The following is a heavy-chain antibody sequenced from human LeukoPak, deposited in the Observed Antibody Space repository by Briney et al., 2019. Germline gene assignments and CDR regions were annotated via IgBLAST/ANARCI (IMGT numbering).Heavy chain of an antibody. V-gene: IGHV3-9*03. CDR1: GFTFDDYA. Sequence: GRSLRLSCAASGFTFDDYAMHWVRQAPGKGLEWVSGISWNSGSIGYADSVKGRFTISRDNARNSLYLQMNSLRAEDMALYYCAKRGATGEFDYWGQGTLVTVSS. CDR2: ISWNSGSI. CDR3: AKRGATGEFDY. D-gene: IGHD1-26*01. J-gene: IGHJ4*02.